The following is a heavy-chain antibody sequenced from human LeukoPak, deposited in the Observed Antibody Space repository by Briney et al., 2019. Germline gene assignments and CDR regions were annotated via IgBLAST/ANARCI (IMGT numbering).Heavy chain of an antibody. CDR3: AKYTERAFVV. CDR2: ISPTGAGT. J-gene: IGHJ3*01. V-gene: IGHV3-23*01. CDR1: GFTFNGYA. D-gene: IGHD2-2*02. Sequence: PGGSLRLSCAASGFTFNGYAMSWVRQAPGKGLEWVSTISPTGAGTYYADSVKGLFTISRDNSKNTLYLEMNSLRAEDTAVYYCAKYTERAFVVWGQGTTVTVSS.